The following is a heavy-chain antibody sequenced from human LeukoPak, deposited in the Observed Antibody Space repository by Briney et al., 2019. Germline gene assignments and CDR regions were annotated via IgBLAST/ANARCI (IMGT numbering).Heavy chain of an antibody. V-gene: IGHV1-24*01. J-gene: IGHJ5*02. CDR3: ATGHSTGYHYWFDP. D-gene: IGHD2-2*03. Sequence: ASAKVSCKVSGSALSDLAMQWVRQVPGKGLEWMGGLDRESGETLYSEKFQGRVTMAQDTSTDTAYMDLTSLTSEDTAVYYCATGHSTGYHYWFDPWGQGTLVTVSS. CDR1: GSALSDLA. CDR2: LDRESGET.